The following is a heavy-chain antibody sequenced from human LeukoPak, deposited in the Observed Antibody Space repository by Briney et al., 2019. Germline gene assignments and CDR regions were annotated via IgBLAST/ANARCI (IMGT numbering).Heavy chain of an antibody. V-gene: IGHV3-53*01. CDR1: GFTFSSYS. J-gene: IGHJ4*02. CDR3: TRDLNSGGSC. CDR2: IHSGGNT. Sequence: GGSLRLSCAASGFTFSSYSMKWVRQAPGKGLEWVSVIHSGGNTYYADSVKGRFTISRDNSKNTMYLQMNSLRAEDTAVYYCTRDLNSGGSCWGQGTLVIVSS. D-gene: IGHD2-15*01.